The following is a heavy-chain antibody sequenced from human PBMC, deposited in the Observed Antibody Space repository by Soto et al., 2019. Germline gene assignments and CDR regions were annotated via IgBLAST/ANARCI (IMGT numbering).Heavy chain of an antibody. CDR1: GFTFSSYW. V-gene: IGHV3-74*01. D-gene: IGHD1-1*01. J-gene: IGHJ6*02. Sequence: GGSLRLSCAASGFTFSSYWMHWVRQAPGKGLVWVSRINSDGSSTSYADSVKGRFTISRDKAKNTLYLQMNSLRAEDTAVYYCARVKVKLKTETTDYYYYGMDVWGQGTTVTVSS. CDR3: ARVKVKLKTETTDYYYYGMDV. CDR2: INSDGSST.